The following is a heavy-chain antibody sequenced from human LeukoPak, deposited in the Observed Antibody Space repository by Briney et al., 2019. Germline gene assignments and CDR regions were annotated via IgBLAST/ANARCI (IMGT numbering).Heavy chain of an antibody. D-gene: IGHD3-22*01. CDR3: AKDHTYYYDSSGYSGAFDI. CDR1: GFTFSSYG. Sequence: GRSLRLSCAASGFTFSSYGMHWVRQAPGKGLEWVAVIWYDGSNKYYADSVKGRFTISRDNSKNTLYLQMNSLRAEDTAVYYCAKDHTYYYDSSGYSGAFDIWAKGQWSPSLQ. J-gene: IGHJ3*02. CDR2: IWYDGSNK. V-gene: IGHV3-33*06.